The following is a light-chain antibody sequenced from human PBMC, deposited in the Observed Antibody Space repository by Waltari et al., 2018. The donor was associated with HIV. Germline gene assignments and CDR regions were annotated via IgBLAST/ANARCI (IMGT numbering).Light chain of an antibody. J-gene: IGKJ5*01. CDR1: QSLLNSNGFNY. Sequence: DIVMTQYPLPLPVTPGEQASISCRSSQSLLNSNGFNYLDWYLQKPGQSPRLLIYLASDRAPGVPYRFSGSGSGTDFTLKISRVEAEDVGVYYCMQALQTPLITFGQGTRLEIK. V-gene: IGKV2-28*01. CDR2: LAS. CDR3: MQALQTPLIT.